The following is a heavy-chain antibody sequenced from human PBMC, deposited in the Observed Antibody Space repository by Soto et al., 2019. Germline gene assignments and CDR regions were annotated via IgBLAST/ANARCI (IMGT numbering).Heavy chain of an antibody. CDR1: GYSISSGYY. J-gene: IGHJ5*02. CDR3: ARYTMVRGVIKFGWFDP. Sequence: SETLSLTCAVSGYSISSGYYWGWIRQPPGKGLEWIGSIYHSGSTYYNPSLKSRVTISVDTSKNQFSLKLSSVTAADTAVYYCARYTMVRGVIKFGWFDPWGQGTLVTSPQ. V-gene: IGHV4-38-2*01. CDR2: IYHSGST. D-gene: IGHD3-10*01.